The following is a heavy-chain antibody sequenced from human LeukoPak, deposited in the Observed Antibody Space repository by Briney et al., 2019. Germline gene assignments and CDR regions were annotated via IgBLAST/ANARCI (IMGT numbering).Heavy chain of an antibody. V-gene: IGHV3-21*01. D-gene: IGHD1-1*01. CDR3: ARFKWNQYYFDY. CDR2: ISSSSSYI. CDR1: GFTFSSYS. Sequence: GSLRLSCAASGFTFSSYSMNWVRQAPGKGLEWVSSISSSSSYIYYADSVKGRFTISRDNAKNSLYLQMNSLRAEDTAVYYCARFKWNQYYFDYWRQGTLVTVSS. J-gene: IGHJ4*02.